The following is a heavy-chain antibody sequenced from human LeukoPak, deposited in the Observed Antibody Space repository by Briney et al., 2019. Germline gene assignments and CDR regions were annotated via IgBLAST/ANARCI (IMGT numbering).Heavy chain of an antibody. CDR2: VYASGST. Sequence: SETLSLTCTVSGGSITTYYWNWVRQPPGEGLEWIGYVYASGSTNFNPSLKSRVTISLDTSKNQSSLKLTSVTAADTAVYYCARVAPSLYYYYMDIWGKGTTVTVSS. CDR3: ARVAPSLYYYYMDI. J-gene: IGHJ6*03. D-gene: IGHD2-15*01. CDR1: GGSITTYY. V-gene: IGHV4-4*08.